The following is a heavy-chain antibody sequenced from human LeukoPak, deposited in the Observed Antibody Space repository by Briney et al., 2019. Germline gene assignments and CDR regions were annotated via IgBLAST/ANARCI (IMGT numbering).Heavy chain of an antibody. J-gene: IGHJ4*02. Sequence: PSGTLSLTCAVYGGSFSGYYWSWIRQPPGKGLEWIGEINHSGSTNYNPSLKSRVTISVDTSKNQFSLKLSSVTAADTAVYYCASLGVTTTPHDYWGQGTLVTVSS. V-gene: IGHV4-34*01. CDR3: ASLGVTTTPHDY. D-gene: IGHD4-17*01. CDR2: INHSGST. CDR1: GGSFSGYY.